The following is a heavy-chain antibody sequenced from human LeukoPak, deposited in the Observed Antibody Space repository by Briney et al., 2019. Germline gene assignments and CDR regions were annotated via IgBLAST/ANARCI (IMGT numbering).Heavy chain of an antibody. D-gene: IGHD2-21*01. CDR2: ISDEETYR. Sequence: GTSLRLSCVASGLTSKNYAMHWVRQTPDKGLEWVAVISDEETYRFHADSVKGRFTISRDSSMDTLYLFMNNLRVDDTAKYYCMREWSPEGGIEAGGLHYWGQGTLVIVSS. CDR1: GLTSKNYA. V-gene: IGHV3-30*04. CDR3: MREWSPEGGIEAGGLHY. J-gene: IGHJ4*02.